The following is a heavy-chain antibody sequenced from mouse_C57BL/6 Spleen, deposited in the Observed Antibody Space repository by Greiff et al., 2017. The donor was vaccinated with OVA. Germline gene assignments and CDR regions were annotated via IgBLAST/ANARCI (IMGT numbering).Heavy chain of an antibody. CDR2: INPNYGTT. D-gene: IGHD1-1*01. Sequence: VQLQQSGPELVKPGASVKISCKASGYSFTDYNMNWVKQRNGKSLEWIGVINPNYGTTSYNQKFKGKATLTVDQSSSTAYMQLNSLTSEDSAVYYCARYTTVGVDWYFDVWGTGTTVTVSS. J-gene: IGHJ1*03. CDR1: GYSFTDYN. CDR3: ARYTTVGVDWYFDV. V-gene: IGHV1-39*01.